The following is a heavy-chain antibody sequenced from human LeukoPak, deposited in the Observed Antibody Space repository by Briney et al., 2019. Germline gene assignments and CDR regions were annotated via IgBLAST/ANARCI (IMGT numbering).Heavy chain of an antibody. V-gene: IGHV4-59*08. Sequence: SETLSLTCTVSGGSISSYYWSWIRQPPGKGLEWIGYIYYSGSTNYNPSLKSRVTISVDTSKNQFSLKLSSVTAADTAVYYCARRSSSWYGGSFDPWGQGTLVTVSS. D-gene: IGHD6-13*01. CDR1: GGSISSYY. CDR2: IYYSGST. J-gene: IGHJ5*02. CDR3: ARRSSSWYGGSFDP.